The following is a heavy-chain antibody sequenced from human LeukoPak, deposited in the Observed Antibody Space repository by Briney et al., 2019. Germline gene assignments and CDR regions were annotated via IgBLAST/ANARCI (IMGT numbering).Heavy chain of an antibody. Sequence: SQTLSLTCTVSGGSISSGGYYWSWIRQHPGKGLEWIGYIYYSGSTYYNPSLKSRVTISVDTSKNQFSLKLSSVTAADTAVYYCARGLYCSGGSCYWGDAFDIWGQGTMVTVSP. CDR3: ARGLYCSGGSCYWGDAFDI. J-gene: IGHJ3*02. D-gene: IGHD2-15*01. CDR2: IYYSGST. V-gene: IGHV4-31*03. CDR1: GGSISSGGYY.